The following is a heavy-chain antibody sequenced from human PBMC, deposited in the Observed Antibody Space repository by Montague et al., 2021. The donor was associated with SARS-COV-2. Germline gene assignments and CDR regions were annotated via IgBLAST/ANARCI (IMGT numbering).Heavy chain of an antibody. CDR3: VREGGSMAFDY. CDR1: GASISSPTYP. V-gene: IGHV4-61*02. D-gene: IGHD1-26*01. Sequence: TLSLTCTVSGASISSPTYPWSWIRQPAGKELEWIGRMFTSGSTTYNPSLKSRVTISVDTSKNQFSLRLNSVTAADTAVYYCVREGGSMAFDYWGQGILVTVSS. J-gene: IGHJ4*02. CDR2: MFTSGST.